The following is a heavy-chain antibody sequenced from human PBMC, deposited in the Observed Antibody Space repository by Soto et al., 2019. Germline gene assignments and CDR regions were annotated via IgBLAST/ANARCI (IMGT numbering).Heavy chain of an antibody. CDR1: GYSFTSYW. CDR3: ARLSNQRIYYYYYYGMDV. J-gene: IGHJ6*02. CDR2: IYPGDSDT. V-gene: IGHV5-51*01. Sequence: GESLKISCKGSGYSFTSYWNGWVRQMPGKGLEWMGIIYPGDSDTRYSPSFQGQVTISADKSISTAYLQWSSLKASDTAMYYCARLSNQRIYYYYYYGMDVWGQGTTVTVSS. D-gene: IGHD4-4*01.